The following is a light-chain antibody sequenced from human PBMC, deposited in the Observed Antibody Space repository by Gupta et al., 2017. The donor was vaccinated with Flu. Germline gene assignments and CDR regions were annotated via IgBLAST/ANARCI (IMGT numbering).Light chain of an antibody. Sequence: DIRMTQSPSTLSASVGDRVTITCRASQSISLWLAWYQQKPGKAPKALIYEASMLESGVPSRFSGSGSGTEFTLTSSSRQPDDVATYYFQQDNSSNTFGGGTKVQIK. V-gene: IGKV1-5*03. CDR3: QQDNSSNT. CDR1: QSISLW. J-gene: IGKJ4*01. CDR2: EAS.